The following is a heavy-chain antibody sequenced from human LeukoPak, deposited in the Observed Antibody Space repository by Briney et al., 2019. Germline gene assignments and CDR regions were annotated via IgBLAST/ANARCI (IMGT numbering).Heavy chain of an antibody. J-gene: IGHJ5*02. D-gene: IGHD2-2*02. V-gene: IGHV1-8*01. CDR3: ARLGSSIDSRTSWFTLHP. CDR2: MNPNSGNT. CDR1: GYTFTSYD. Sequence: ASVKVSCKASGYTFTSYDINWVRQATGQGLEWMGWMNPNSGNTGYAQKFQGRVTMTRNTSISTAYMELSSLRSEDTAVYYCARLGSSIDSRTSWFTLHPWGQGTLVTVSS.